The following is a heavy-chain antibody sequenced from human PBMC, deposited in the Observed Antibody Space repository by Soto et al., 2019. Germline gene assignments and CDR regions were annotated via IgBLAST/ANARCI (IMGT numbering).Heavy chain of an antibody. Sequence: SETLSLTCTVSGVSISNSSYYWGWIRRPPGKGLEWIGTIYYSGITYYNPSLKSRVTISVDTSKNQISLTLTSVTAADTAVYYCARHGSNWGQGTLVTVSS. J-gene: IGHJ4*02. CDR1: GVSISNSSYY. CDR3: ARHGSN. V-gene: IGHV4-39*01. CDR2: IYYSGIT.